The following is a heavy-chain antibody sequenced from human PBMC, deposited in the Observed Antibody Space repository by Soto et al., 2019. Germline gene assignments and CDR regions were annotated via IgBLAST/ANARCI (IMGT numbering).Heavy chain of an antibody. J-gene: IGHJ4*02. CDR2: INVGGRDL. V-gene: IGHV3-21*01. CDR1: GFTFRIYA. Sequence: EVQLVESGGGLVKPGGSLRLSCATSGFTFRIYAMTWVRQAPGKGLEWVAYINVGGRDLWYADSVEGRLSISRDAADNSVSRHMDRLTADDTGVYYCARVGNYHEYWGQGTQVTVSS. D-gene: IGHD6-13*01. CDR3: ARVGNYHEY.